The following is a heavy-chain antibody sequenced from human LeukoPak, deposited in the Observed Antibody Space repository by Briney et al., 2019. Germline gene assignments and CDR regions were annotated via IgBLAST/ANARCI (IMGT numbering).Heavy chain of an antibody. CDR1: GGSFSGYY. D-gene: IGHD3-16*01. Sequence: SETLSLTCAVYGGSFSGYYWSWIRQPPGKGLEWIGEINHSGSTNYNPSLKSRVTISVDTSKNQLSLKLSSVTAADTAVYYCARRGGDGTAHNWFDPWGQGTLVTVSS. CDR3: ARRGGDGTAHNWFDP. CDR2: INHSGST. J-gene: IGHJ5*02. V-gene: IGHV4-34*01.